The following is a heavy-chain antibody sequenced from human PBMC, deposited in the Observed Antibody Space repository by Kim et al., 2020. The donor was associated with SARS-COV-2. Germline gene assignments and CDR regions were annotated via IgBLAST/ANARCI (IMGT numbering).Heavy chain of an antibody. CDR1: GYTFTSYG. Sequence: ASVKVSCKASGYTFTSYGISWVRQAPGQGLEWMGWISAYNGNTNYAQKLQGRVTMTTDTSTSTAYMELRSLRSDDTAVYYCARDPITIFGVVPYRGGDYYYGMDVWGQGTTVTVSS. CDR3: ARDPITIFGVVPYRGGDYYYGMDV. V-gene: IGHV1-18*01. CDR2: ISAYNGNT. D-gene: IGHD3-3*01. J-gene: IGHJ6*02.